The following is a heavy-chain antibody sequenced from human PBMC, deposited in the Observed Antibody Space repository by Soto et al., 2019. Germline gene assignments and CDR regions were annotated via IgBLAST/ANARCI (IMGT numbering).Heavy chain of an antibody. D-gene: IGHD6-6*01. V-gene: IGHV3-23*01. CDR1: GFTFSSYA. CDR2: ISGSGGST. Sequence: EVQLLESGGGLVQPGGSLRLSCAASGFTFSSYAMSWVRQAPGKGLEWVSAISGSGGSTYYADSVKGRFTISRDNSKNTLYLQMNSLRAEDTAVYYCAKATSEYSSSSGAIDIWGQGTMVTVSS. CDR3: AKATSEYSSSSGAIDI. J-gene: IGHJ3*02.